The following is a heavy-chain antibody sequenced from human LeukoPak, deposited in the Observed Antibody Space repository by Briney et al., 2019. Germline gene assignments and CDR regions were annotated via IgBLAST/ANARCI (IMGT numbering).Heavy chain of an antibody. CDR2: IYRGGST. D-gene: IGHD3-16*01. CDR3: AGSYVSRSFDY. CDR1: GFTVSSNY. V-gene: IGHV3-66*01. Sequence: GGSLRLSCAASGFTVSSNYMSWVRQAPGKGLEWVSVIYRGGSTYYADSVKDRFTISRDNSKNTVYLQMNSLRAEDTAVYYCAGSYVSRSFDYWGQGTLVTVSS. J-gene: IGHJ4*02.